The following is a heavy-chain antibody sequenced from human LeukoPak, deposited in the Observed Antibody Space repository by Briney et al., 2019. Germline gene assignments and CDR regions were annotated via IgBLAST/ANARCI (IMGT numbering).Heavy chain of an antibody. CDR2: VSSSSSTI. Sequence: GGSLRLSCAASGFTFSSYSMNWVRQAPGKGLEWVSYVSSSSSTIYYADSVKGRFTISRDNSKNTLYLQMNSLRAEDTAVYYCAIWLEEEDPWGQGTLVTVSS. D-gene: IGHD6-19*01. CDR3: AIWLEEEDP. CDR1: GFTFSSYS. V-gene: IGHV3-48*01. J-gene: IGHJ5*02.